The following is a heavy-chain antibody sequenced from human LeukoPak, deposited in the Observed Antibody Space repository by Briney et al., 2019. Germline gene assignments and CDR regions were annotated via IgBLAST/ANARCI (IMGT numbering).Heavy chain of an antibody. CDR1: GYTFTGYY. J-gene: IGHJ6*02. D-gene: IGHD3-3*01. CDR2: INPNSGGT. V-gene: IGHV1-2*02. Sequence: ASVKVSCKASGYTFTGYYMHWVRQAPGQGLEWMGWINPNSGGTNYAQKFQGRVTMTRDTSISTAYMELSRLRSDDTAVYYCARLYDFWSGTDGDYCYGMDVWGQGTTVTVSS. CDR3: ARLYDFWSGTDGDYCYGMDV.